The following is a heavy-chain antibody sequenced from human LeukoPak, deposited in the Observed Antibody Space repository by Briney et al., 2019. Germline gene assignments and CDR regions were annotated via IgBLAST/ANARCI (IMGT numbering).Heavy chain of an antibody. CDR3: ARVYSGSYYGYYYYYYMDV. D-gene: IGHD1-26*01. Sequence: WGSLRLSCAASGFTFSSYWMSWVRQAPGKGLEWVANIKQDGSEKYYVDSVKGRFTISKDNAKNSLDLQMNSLRAEHTAVYYCARVYSGSYYGYYYYYYMDVWGKGTTVTVSS. CDR2: IKQDGSEK. J-gene: IGHJ6*03. V-gene: IGHV3-7*01. CDR1: GFTFSSYW.